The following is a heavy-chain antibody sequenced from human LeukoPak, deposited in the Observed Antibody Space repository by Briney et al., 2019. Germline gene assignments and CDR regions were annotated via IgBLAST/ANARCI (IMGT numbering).Heavy chain of an antibody. V-gene: IGHV1-2*02. J-gene: IGHJ6*03. CDR1: GYTFTGYY. Sequence: ASVNVSCTASGYTFTGYYMHWVRQAPGQGLEWMGWINPYSGGTNYAQKFQGRVTMTRDTSISTAYMELSRLRSDDTAVYYCARVIAVAGGGVGYMDVWGKGTTVTISS. CDR3: ARVIAVAGGGVGYMDV. D-gene: IGHD6-19*01. CDR2: INPYSGGT.